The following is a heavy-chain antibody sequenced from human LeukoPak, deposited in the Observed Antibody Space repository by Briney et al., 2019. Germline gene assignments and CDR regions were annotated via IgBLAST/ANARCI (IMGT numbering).Heavy chain of an antibody. CDR2: LNPNSGGT. V-gene: IGHV1-2*02. D-gene: IGHD2/OR15-2a*01. CDR3: ASFYAPDRGIESQNLVTVY. Sequence: ASVEVSCKASGYTFTAYYIHWVRQAPGQGLEWMGWLNPNSGGTEYAQKFQGRVTMTRDTSISTAYMELRRLRSDDTALDYCASFYAPDRGIESQNLVTVYWGQGTLVSVSS. CDR1: GYTFTAYY. J-gene: IGHJ4*02.